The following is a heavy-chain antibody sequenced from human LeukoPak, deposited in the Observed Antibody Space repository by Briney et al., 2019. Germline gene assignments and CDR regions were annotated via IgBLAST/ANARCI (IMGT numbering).Heavy chain of an antibody. V-gene: IGHV3-74*01. J-gene: IGHJ4*02. D-gene: IGHD1-26*01. CDR3: AKDIQSIVGTTGEFDY. Sequence: GGSLRLSCAASGFTFSSYWMHWVRQAPGKGLVWVSRISTDGSTTTYADSVKGRFTISRDNAKNSLYLQMNSLRAEDTALYYCAKDIQSIVGTTGEFDYWGQGTLVTVSS. CDR1: GFTFSSYW. CDR2: ISTDGSTT.